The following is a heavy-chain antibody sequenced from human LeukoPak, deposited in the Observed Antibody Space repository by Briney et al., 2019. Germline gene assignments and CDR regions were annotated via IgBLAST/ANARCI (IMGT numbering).Heavy chain of an antibody. CDR1: GGSISGFY. V-gene: IGHV4-59*01. D-gene: IGHD3-22*01. CDR2: IYYTGST. CDR3: ARSYYDSSGYFDAFEI. J-gene: IGHJ3*02. Sequence: WGTLSLTCSMSGGSISGFYWSWLRQPPGRGLEWIGYIYYTGSTNYIPSLKSRVTISVDTSKNQFSLKLTSVTAADTAVYFCARSYYDSSGYFDAFEIWGQGTMVTVSS.